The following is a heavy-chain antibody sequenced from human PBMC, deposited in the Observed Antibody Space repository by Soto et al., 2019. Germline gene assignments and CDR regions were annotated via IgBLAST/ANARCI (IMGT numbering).Heavy chain of an antibody. D-gene: IGHD2-2*02. CDR1: GYTFTTYD. CDR2: MNPNSGNT. Sequence: HVQLVQSGAEVKKPGASVKVSCTTSGYTFTTYDINWVRQATGQGFEWMGWMNPNSGNTGYAQKFQGRVTMTSDTFISTRCMYLRYLISEDTSLYYCLINLYGFDPWGQGTLVTVSS. CDR3: LINLYGFDP. J-gene: IGHJ5*02. V-gene: IGHV1-8*02.